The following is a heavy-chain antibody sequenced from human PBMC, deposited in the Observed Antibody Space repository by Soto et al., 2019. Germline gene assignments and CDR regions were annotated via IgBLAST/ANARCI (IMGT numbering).Heavy chain of an antibody. Sequence: SETLSLTCAVSGYSISSGYYWGWIRQPPGKGLEWIGSIYHSGSTYYNPSLKSRVTISVDTSKNQFSLKLSSVTAADTAVYYCERDRLITKKYKWNYNWFDPWGQGTLVTVSS. V-gene: IGHV4-38-2*02. CDR3: ERDRLITKKYKWNYNWFDP. J-gene: IGHJ5*02. CDR2: IYHSGST. CDR1: GYSISSGYY. D-gene: IGHD1-7*01.